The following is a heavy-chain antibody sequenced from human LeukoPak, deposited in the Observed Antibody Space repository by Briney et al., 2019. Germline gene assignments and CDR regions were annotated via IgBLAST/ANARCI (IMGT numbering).Heavy chain of an antibody. CDR1: RYTLTVYY. Sequence: VAVKVPCKPSRYTLTVYYMHSVRHAPGQGLGWMGRINPNSGGTNYAQKFQGRVTMTRDTAISTAYMDLSRLRSDDTAVYYCAIPYKYSYGYASPDYWGQGTLVTVSS. V-gene: IGHV1-2*06. CDR3: AIPYKYSYGYASPDY. CDR2: INPNSGGT. D-gene: IGHD5-18*01. J-gene: IGHJ4*02.